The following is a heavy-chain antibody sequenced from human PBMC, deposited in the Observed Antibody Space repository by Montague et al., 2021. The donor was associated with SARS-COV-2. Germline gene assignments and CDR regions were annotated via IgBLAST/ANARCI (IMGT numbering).Heavy chain of an antibody. CDR3: ARGRGFDWLGLDAYYFDY. J-gene: IGHJ4*02. D-gene: IGHD3-9*01. CDR1: GGSIRSYY. CDR2: VHYTGST. Sequence: SETLSLTCEVSGGSIRSYYWSWIRQSPGKGLEWIGYVHYTGSTKYNPSLKTRVTLSLDTSRTQFSLRLTSMSAADTAVYYCARGRGFDWLGLDAYYFDYWGQGALVAVSS. V-gene: IGHV4-59*01.